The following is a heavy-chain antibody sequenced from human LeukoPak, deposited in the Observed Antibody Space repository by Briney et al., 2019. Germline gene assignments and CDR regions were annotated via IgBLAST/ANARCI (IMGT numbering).Heavy chain of an antibody. CDR1: GFTFSSYW. J-gene: IGHJ3*02. D-gene: IGHD3-22*01. Sequence: PGGSLRLSCAASGFTFSSYWMSWVRQAPGKGLEWVANIKQDGSEKYYVDSVKGRFTISRDNAKNSLYLQMNSLRAEDTAVYYCARDGTYNDSSGYGDAFDIWGQGTMGTVSS. V-gene: IGHV3-7*01. CDR2: IKQDGSEK. CDR3: ARDGTYNDSSGYGDAFDI.